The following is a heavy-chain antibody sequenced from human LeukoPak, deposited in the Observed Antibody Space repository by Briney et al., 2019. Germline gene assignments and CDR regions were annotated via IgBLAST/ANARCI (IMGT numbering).Heavy chain of an antibody. D-gene: IGHD4-17*01. Sequence: GGSLRLSCAASGFTFSSYEMNWVRQAPGKGLEWVANINQGGSEIYYVDSVKGRFTISRDNGKNSLNLQMNSLRAEDTAVYYCARGQVTAVTGLASFDIWGQGTTVTVSS. CDR3: ARGQVTAVTGLASFDI. V-gene: IGHV3-7*04. J-gene: IGHJ3*02. CDR1: GFTFSSYE. CDR2: INQGGSEI.